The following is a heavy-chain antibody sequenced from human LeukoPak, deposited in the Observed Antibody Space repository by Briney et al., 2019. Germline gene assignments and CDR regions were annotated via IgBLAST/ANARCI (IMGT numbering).Heavy chain of an antibody. Sequence: PSETLSLTCTVSGGSISSSIYYWAWIRQPPGKGLEWIGSIFYSGSTYSNPSLKSRVTISVATSKNQFSLNLSSVTAADTAVYYCARQRYYSGLYPVFDSWGQGTLVTVSS. V-gene: IGHV4-39*01. CDR1: GGSISSSIYY. J-gene: IGHJ4*02. D-gene: IGHD6-19*01. CDR3: ARQRYYSGLYPVFDS. CDR2: IFYSGST.